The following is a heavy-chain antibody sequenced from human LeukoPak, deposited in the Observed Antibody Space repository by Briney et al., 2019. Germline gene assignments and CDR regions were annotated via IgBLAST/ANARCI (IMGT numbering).Heavy chain of an antibody. CDR2: INPSGGST. D-gene: IGHD3-10*02. J-gene: IGHJ5*02. V-gene: IGHV1-46*01. CDR3: ARATMFGEFRFDP. CDR1: GYTFTIYY. Sequence: ASVKVSCKASGYTFTIYYMHWVRQAPGQGLEWMGIINPSGGSTSYAQKFQGRVTMTRDTSTSTVYMELSSLRSEDTAVYYCARATMFGEFRFDPWGQGTLVTVSS.